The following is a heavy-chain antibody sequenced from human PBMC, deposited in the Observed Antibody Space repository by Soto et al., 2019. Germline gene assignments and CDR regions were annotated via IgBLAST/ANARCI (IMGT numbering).Heavy chain of an antibody. CDR3: ARDSDTSGYYSIFDS. CDR1: GFTFSTYG. J-gene: IGHJ4*02. D-gene: IGHD3-22*01. V-gene: IGHV3-33*01. CDR2: IWSDGRKK. Sequence: QVQLVESGGGVVQPGRSLRLSCAASGFTFSTYGIHWVRQAPGKGLEWVSVIWSDGRKKYYADSVKGRFTISRDNSKNTVYLEMNSLRAEDTAVYYCARDSDTSGYYSIFDSWGQGTLVTVSS.